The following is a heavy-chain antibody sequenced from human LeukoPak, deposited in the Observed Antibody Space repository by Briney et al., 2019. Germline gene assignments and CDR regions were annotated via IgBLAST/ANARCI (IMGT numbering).Heavy chain of an antibody. D-gene: IGHD3-10*01. Sequence: PSETLSLTCTASGGSINSYHWSGIRQPPGKGLEWIGYIYYSGSTNYNPSLKSRVTISVDTSKNQFSLKLNSVTAADTAMYYCARYYDSGSRIDYWGQGTLVTVSS. J-gene: IGHJ4*02. V-gene: IGHV4-59*01. CDR2: IYYSGST. CDR1: GGSINSYH. CDR3: ARYYDSGSRIDY.